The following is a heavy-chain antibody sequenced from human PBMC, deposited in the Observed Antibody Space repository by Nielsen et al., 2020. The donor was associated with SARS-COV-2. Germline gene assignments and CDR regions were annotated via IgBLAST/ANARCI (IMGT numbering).Heavy chain of an antibody. D-gene: IGHD4/OR15-4a*01. V-gene: IGHV3-21*01. CDR3: ARDLTGFDP. J-gene: IGHJ5*02. CDR2: ISSSSSYI. Sequence: PGKGLEWISSISSSSSYIYYADSVKGRFTISRDNAKNSLYLQMNNLRAEDTAVYYCARDLTGFDPWGQGTLVTVSS.